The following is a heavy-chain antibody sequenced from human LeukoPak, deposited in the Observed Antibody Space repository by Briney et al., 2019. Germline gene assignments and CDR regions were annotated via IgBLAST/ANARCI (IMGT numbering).Heavy chain of an antibody. CDR1: GFTFSSYS. J-gene: IGHJ4*02. D-gene: IGHD2-2*01. CDR2: ISSSSSYI. Sequence: GGSLRLSCAASGFTFSSYSMNWVRQAPGKGLEWVSSISSSSSYIYYADSVKGRFTISRDNAKNSLYLQMNNLRAEDTAVYYCARGNCSSTSCRNGYFDYWGQGTLVTVSS. V-gene: IGHV3-21*01. CDR3: ARGNCSSTSCRNGYFDY.